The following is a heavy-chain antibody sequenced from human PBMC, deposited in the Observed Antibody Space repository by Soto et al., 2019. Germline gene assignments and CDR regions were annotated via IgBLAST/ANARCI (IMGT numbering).Heavy chain of an antibody. CDR1: GVTFSSYA. CDR3: ASSGIDYYDSSGYYYGAFDI. D-gene: IGHD3-22*01. V-gene: IGHV1-69*13. J-gene: IGHJ3*02. Sequence: GASVKVSCKASGVTFSSYAISWVRQAPGQGLEWMGGIIPIFGTANYAQKFQGRVTITADESTSTAYMELSSLRSEDTAVYYCASSGIDYYDSSGYYYGAFDIWGQGTMVTVSS. CDR2: IIPIFGTA.